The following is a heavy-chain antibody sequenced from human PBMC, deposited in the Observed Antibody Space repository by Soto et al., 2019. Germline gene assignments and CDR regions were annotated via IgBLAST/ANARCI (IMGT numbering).Heavy chain of an antibody. CDR2: IYHSGST. CDR3: ARVSSAYGGNWFDP. Sequence: PSETLSLTCAVSGVSISSGGYSWSWIRQPPGKGLEWIGYIYHSGSTYYNPSLKSRVTISVDRSKNQFSLKLSSVTAAATAVYYGARVSSAYGGNWFDPWGQGTLVTVSS. J-gene: IGHJ5*02. V-gene: IGHV4-30-2*01. D-gene: IGHD6-6*01. CDR1: GVSISSGGYS.